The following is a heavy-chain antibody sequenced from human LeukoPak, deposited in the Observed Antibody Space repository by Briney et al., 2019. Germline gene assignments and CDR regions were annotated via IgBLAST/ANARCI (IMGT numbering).Heavy chain of an antibody. CDR1: GGSISSSSYY. CDR2: IYYSGST. D-gene: IGHD6-6*01. Sequence: SETLSLTCTVPGGSISSSSYYWGWIRQPPGKGLEWIGSIYYSGSTYYNPSLKSRVTISVDTSKNQFSLKLSSVTAADTAVYYCARQESSSSQFDYWGQGTLVTVSS. V-gene: IGHV4-39*01. J-gene: IGHJ4*02. CDR3: ARQESSSSQFDY.